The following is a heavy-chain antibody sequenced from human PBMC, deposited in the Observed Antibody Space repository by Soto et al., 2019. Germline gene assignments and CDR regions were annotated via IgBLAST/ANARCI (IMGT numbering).Heavy chain of an antibody. CDR3: AKDPTSITIFGVVIGSRGWFDP. V-gene: IGHV3-23*01. Sequence: LRLSCAASGFTFSSYAMSWVRQAPGKGLEWVSAISGSGGSTYYADSVKGRFTISRDNSKNTLYLQMNSLRAEDTAVYYCAKDPTSITIFGVVIGSRGWFDPWGQGTLVTVSS. CDR2: ISGSGGST. D-gene: IGHD3-3*01. CDR1: GFTFSSYA. J-gene: IGHJ5*02.